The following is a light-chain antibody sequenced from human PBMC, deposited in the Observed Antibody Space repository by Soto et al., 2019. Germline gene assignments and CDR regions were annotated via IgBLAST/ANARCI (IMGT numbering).Light chain of an antibody. J-gene: IGKJ1*01. Sequence: EIVLTQSPGTLSLSPGERATLSCRTSQSVSSSYLAWYQQTPGQAPRLLIYGASSRATGIPDRFSGSGSGTDFTLTISRLEPEDFAVYYCQQYGRSWWTFGQGTKVEIK. CDR3: QQYGRSWWT. V-gene: IGKV3-20*01. CDR1: QSVSSSY. CDR2: GAS.